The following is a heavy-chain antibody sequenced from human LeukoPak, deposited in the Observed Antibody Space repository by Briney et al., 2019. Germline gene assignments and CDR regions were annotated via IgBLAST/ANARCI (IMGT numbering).Heavy chain of an antibody. V-gene: IGHV3-23*01. CDR3: ATKGERPTGKSAWFEP. J-gene: IGHJ5*02. Sequence: PGGTLRLSCAASAFTPSVYAISCVRHAPGKGLESGSAISGCGGSTYYADSVKGRLTISRDNSKNTMYLQMNSLRAEDTAVYYCATKGERPTGKSAWFEPWGQGTLVTVSS. CDR1: AFTPSVYA. D-gene: IGHD1-1*01. CDR2: ISGCGGST.